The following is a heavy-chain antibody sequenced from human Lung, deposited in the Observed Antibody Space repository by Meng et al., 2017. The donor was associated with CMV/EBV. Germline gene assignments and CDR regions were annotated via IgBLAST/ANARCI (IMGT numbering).Heavy chain of an antibody. CDR1: GFSVNDKY. CDR2: IYRGDNT. J-gene: IGHJ4*02. CDR3: TGDSQLHPNLDY. V-gene: IGHV3-66*01. Sequence: EVQLVESWGGLVQPGGCRRLSCATSGFSVNDKYMSWVRQPPGKGLEWVSIIYRGDNTYYADSVKGRFTVSRDNSKNTMYLQMNSLRVEDTAVYYCTGDSQLHPNLDYWGQGTLVTVSS. D-gene: IGHD3-10*01.